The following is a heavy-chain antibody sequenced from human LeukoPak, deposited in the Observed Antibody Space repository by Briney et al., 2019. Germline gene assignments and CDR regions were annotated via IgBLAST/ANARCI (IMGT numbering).Heavy chain of an antibody. V-gene: IGHV4-59*06. D-gene: IGHD5-18*01. CDR2: IYYSGST. J-gene: IGHJ3*02. CDR3: AREDTALFIGAFDI. CDR1: GGSVSRYY. Sequence: SETLSLTCTVSGGSVSRYYWSWIRQHPGKGLEWIGYIYYSGSTYYNPSLKSRVTISVDTSKNQFSLKLSSVTAADTAVYYCAREDTALFIGAFDIWGQGTMVTVSS.